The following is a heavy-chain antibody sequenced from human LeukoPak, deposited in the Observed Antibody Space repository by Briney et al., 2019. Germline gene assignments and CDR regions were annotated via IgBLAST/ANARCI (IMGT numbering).Heavy chain of an antibody. J-gene: IGHJ4*02. CDR2: IYPGDSDT. V-gene: IGHV5-51*01. D-gene: IGHD6-13*01. CDR1: GYSFTSYW. CDR3: ARLRRQQLVQGYFDY. Sequence: HGESLKISCKGSGYSFTSYWIGWVRQMPGKGLEWMGIIYPGDSDTRYSPSFQGQVTISADKSISTAYLQWSSLKASDTAMYYCARLRRQQLVQGYFDYWGQGTLVTVSS.